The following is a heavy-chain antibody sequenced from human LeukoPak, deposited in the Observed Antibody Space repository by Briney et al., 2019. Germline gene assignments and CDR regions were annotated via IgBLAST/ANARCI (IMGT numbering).Heavy chain of an antibody. CDR2: ISSNGGSP. CDR1: GFTFSSYT. Sequence: GGSLRLSCSASGFTFSSYTMHWVRQAPGKGLEYVSAISSNGGSPYYADSVKGRFTISRDNSKNTLYLQMSSLRAEDTAVYYCMKDSGSSGWSTTFDYWGQGTLVTVSS. CDR3: MKDSGSSGWSTTFDY. D-gene: IGHD6-13*01. V-gene: IGHV3-64D*06. J-gene: IGHJ4*02.